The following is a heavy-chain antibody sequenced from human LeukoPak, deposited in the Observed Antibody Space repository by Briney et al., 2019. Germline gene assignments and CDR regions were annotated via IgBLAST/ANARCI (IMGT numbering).Heavy chain of an antibody. CDR2: ISSSSSYI. CDR1: GFTFSSYS. Sequence: GGSLRLSCAASGFTFSSYSMNWVRQAPGKGLEWASSISSSSSYIYYADSVKGRFTISRDNAKNSLYLQMSSLRAEDTAVYYCAIPKSSAWGDFHYWGQGTLVTVSS. CDR3: AIPKSSAWGDFHY. D-gene: IGHD6-19*01. V-gene: IGHV3-21*01. J-gene: IGHJ4*02.